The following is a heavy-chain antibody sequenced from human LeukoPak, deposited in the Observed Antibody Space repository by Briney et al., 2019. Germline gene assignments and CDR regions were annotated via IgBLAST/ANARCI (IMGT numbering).Heavy chain of an antibody. J-gene: IGHJ5*02. Sequence: GESLKISFKGSGHSFTSYWIGWLRQMPGKGLEWLGIIYPGDSDTRYSPSFQGQVTMSVDKSISTAYLQWSRLRASDTAMYYCARSLYTSSWHWFDPWGQGTLVTVSS. CDR1: GHSFTSYW. CDR3: ARSLYTSSWHWFDP. D-gene: IGHD6-13*01. CDR2: IYPGDSDT. V-gene: IGHV5-51*01.